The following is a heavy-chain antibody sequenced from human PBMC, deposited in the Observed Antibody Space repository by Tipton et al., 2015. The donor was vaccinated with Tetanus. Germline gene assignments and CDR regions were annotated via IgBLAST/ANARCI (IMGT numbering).Heavy chain of an antibody. D-gene: IGHD6-13*01. J-gene: IGHJ5*02. CDR2: IKSKAEGGTI. CDR3: ATGRLPTAGKFFNWFVP. Sequence: EASGFNFNDALMHWVRQSPGKGLEWVGRIKSKAEGGTIDYGAAVEGRFTISRDDSKNMLYLQMNSLTPEDTAVYSCATGRLPTAGKFFNWFVPWGQGTLVTVSS. V-gene: IGHV3-15*07. CDR1: GFNFNDAL.